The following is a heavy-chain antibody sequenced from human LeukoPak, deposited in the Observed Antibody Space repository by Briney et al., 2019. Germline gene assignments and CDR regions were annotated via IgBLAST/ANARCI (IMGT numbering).Heavy chain of an antibody. Sequence: ASVKVSCKASGYIFTGYYFHWVRQAPGQGLEWMGWVNPTHGGTNFAQKFQGRVTMTRDTSISTAYMELSRLTSDDTAMYYCAIVTTADGYWGQGTPLTVSS. V-gene: IGHV1-2*02. D-gene: IGHD4-17*01. CDR3: AIVTTADGY. J-gene: IGHJ4*02. CDR2: VNPTHGGT. CDR1: GYIFTGYY.